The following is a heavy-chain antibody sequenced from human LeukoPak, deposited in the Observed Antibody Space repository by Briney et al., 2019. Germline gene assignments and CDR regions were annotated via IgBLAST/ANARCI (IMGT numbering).Heavy chain of an antibody. J-gene: IGHJ4*02. V-gene: IGHV3-21*01. D-gene: IGHD6-19*01. CDR3: AREITSGWYSDY. CDR2: ISSSSSYI. Sequence: GGSLRLSCAASGFTFSSYSMNWVRQAPGKGLEWVSSISSSSSYIYYADSVKGRFTISRDNAKNSLYLQMNSLRAEDTAVYYCAREITSGWYSDYWGQGTLVTVPS. CDR1: GFTFSSYS.